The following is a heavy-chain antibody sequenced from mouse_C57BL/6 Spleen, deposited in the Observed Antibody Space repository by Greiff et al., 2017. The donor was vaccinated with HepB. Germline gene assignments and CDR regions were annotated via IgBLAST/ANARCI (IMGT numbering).Heavy chain of an antibody. CDR3: ARGRYSNYDWYFDV. CDR1: GYAFSSSW. D-gene: IGHD2-5*01. CDR2: IYPGDGDT. V-gene: IGHV1-82*01. J-gene: IGHJ1*03. Sequence: VQLQQSGPELVKPGASVKISCKASGYAFSSSWMNWVKQRPGKGLEWIGRIYPGDGDTNYNGKFKGKATLTADKSSSTAYMQLSSLTSEDSAVYFCARGRYSNYDWYFDVWGTGTTVTVSS.